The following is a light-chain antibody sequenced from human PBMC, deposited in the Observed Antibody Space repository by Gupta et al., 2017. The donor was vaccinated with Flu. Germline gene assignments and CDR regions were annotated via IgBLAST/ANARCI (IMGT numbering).Light chain of an antibody. CDR2: END. CDR3: GTWDSSRSGWV. Sequence: QSVFTQPPSVSAAPGQKVTIACSGSSSNIGNNYVSWYQQLPVTAPKLLIYENDKRPSGIPDRFSGSRSDTSATLGITGLLTGDEADYYCGTWDSSRSGWVFGGGTTLTVL. J-gene: IGLJ3*02. V-gene: IGLV1-51*02. CDR1: SSNIGNNY.